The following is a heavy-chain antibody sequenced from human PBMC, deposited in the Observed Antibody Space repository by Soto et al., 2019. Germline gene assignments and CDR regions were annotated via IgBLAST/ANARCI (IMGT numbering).Heavy chain of an antibody. CDR1: GSTFSSYA. J-gene: IGHJ3*01. Sequence: GGSLRLSCAASGSTFSSYAMSWVRQAPGKGLEWVSVISGSGDSTYYADSVKGRFTISRDNSKNTLYVQMNSLRAEDTAEYYCARELGYCSGGNCYMDGAFDFWGQGT. V-gene: IGHV3-23*01. CDR2: ISGSGDST. CDR3: ARELGYCSGGNCYMDGAFDF. D-gene: IGHD2-15*01.